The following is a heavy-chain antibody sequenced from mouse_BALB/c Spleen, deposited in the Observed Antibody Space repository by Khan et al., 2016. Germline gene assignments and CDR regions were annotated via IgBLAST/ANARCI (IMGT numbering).Heavy chain of an antibody. CDR2: ISYSGST. Sequence: EVQLQESGPSLVKPSQTLSLTCSVTGDSITSGYWNWIRKFPGNKLEYMGYISYSGSTYYNPSLKSRISITRDTSKNQYYLQLNSVTTEDTATYYCARFSTTAYYVMDYWGQGTSVTVSS. CDR1: GDSITSGY. J-gene: IGHJ4*01. D-gene: IGHD1-2*01. CDR3: ARFSTTAYYVMDY. V-gene: IGHV3-8*02.